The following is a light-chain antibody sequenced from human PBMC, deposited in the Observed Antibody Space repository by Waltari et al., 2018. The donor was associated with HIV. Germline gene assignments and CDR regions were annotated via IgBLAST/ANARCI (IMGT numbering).Light chain of an antibody. CDR3: MQGLQTSIT. CDR1: HNLLHSDGTIY. V-gene: IGKV2-28*01. J-gene: IGKJ5*01. CDR2: LGS. Sequence: EIVLTQSPLSLPVTPGESASIFCRSSHNLLHSDGTIYLDWYVQKPGQSPQLVIYLGSHRASGVPDRFSGSGSDTNFALTISRVEAEDAGIYYCMQGLQTSITFGRGTRLEIE.